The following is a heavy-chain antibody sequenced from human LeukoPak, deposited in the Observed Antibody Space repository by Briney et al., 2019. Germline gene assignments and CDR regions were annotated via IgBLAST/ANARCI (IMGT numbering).Heavy chain of an antibody. V-gene: IGHV1-69*13. CDR2: IIPIFGTA. CDR3: ASLPYYGDYYWFDP. CDR1: GGTFSSYA. J-gene: IGHJ5*02. D-gene: IGHD4-17*01. Sequence: ASVKVSCKASGGTFSSYAISWVRQAPGQGLEWMGGIIPIFGTANYAQKFQGRVTITADESTSTAYMELSSLRSEDTAVYYCASLPYYGDYYWFDPWGQGTLVTVSS.